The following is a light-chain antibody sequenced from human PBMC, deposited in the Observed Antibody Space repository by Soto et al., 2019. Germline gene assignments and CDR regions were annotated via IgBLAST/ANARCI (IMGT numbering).Light chain of an antibody. CDR1: QGIANF. Sequence: IQLTQSPSSLSASVGDRVTISCRASQGIANFLAWYQQKPGKAPKLLIYGASTLQSGVPSWFSGSGSGTDFTLTISSLQPEDVATYYCQQLNSFPIPFGPGTKVDIK. J-gene: IGKJ3*01. CDR2: GAS. CDR3: QQLNSFPIP. V-gene: IGKV1-9*01.